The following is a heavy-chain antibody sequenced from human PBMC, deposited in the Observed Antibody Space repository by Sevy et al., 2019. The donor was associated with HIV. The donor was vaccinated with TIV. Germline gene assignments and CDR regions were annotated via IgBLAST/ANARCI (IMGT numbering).Heavy chain of an antibody. CDR3: AKEQMEYSSSSDI. D-gene: IGHD6-6*01. CDR1: GFTFSSYA. CDR2: ISGSGGST. Sequence: GGSLRLSCAASGFTFSSYAMSWVRQAPGKGLQLVSAISGSGGSTYYADSVKGRFTISRDNSKNTLYLQMNSLRAEDTAVYYCAKEQMEYSSSSDIWGQGTMVTVSS. V-gene: IGHV3-23*01. J-gene: IGHJ3*02.